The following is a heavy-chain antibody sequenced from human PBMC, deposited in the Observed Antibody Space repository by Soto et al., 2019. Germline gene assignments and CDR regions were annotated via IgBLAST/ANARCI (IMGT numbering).Heavy chain of an antibody. CDR3: ARQNYYSGMDV. CDR2: ISAYNGNT. CDR1: GYTLSSYF. J-gene: IGHJ6*02. Sequence: ASVKVSCKASGYTLSSYFITWVRQAPGQGLEWMGWISAYNGNTNYAQMLQGRVTMTTDTSTNTAYMELRSLRSDDTAVFYCARQNYYSGMDVWGQGTTVTVSS. V-gene: IGHV1-18*01.